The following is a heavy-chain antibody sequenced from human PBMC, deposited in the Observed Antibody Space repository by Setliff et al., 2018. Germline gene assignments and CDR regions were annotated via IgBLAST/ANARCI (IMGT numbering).Heavy chain of an antibody. V-gene: IGHV1-2*04. Sequence: ASVKVSRKASGYTFTGYYMHWVRQAPGQGLAWMGWINPSSGGTNYAQKFQGWVTMTSDTSISTAYMELSRLTYEDTAVYYCARDDDDFYSGYPYMDVWGKGTTVTVSS. CDR1: GYTFTGYY. CDR2: INPSSGGT. D-gene: IGHD3-3*01. J-gene: IGHJ6*03. CDR3: ARDDDDFYSGYPYMDV.